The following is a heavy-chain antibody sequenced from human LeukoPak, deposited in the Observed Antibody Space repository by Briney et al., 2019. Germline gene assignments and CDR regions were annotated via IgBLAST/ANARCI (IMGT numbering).Heavy chain of an antibody. V-gene: IGHV3-21*01. CDR3: ARDFSGFYAFDI. CDR2: ISSSSSYI. J-gene: IGHJ3*02. CDR1: GFTFSSYS. D-gene: IGHD2/OR15-2a*01. Sequence: GGSLRLSCAASGFTFSSYSMNWVRQAPGKGLEWVSSISSSSSYIYYADSVKGRFTISRDNAKNSLYLQMNSLRAEDTAVYYRARDFSGFYAFDIWGQGTMVTVSS.